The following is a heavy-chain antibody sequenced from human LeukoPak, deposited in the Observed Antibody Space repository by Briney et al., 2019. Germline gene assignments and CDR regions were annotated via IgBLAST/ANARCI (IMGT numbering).Heavy chain of an antibody. CDR1: GFTFSSYD. CDR2: IWSDGSNK. V-gene: IGHV3-30*02. D-gene: IGHD4-17*01. J-gene: IGHJ4*02. CDR3: AKRGTVTTFGHCDY. Sequence: GGSLRLSCAASGFTFSSYDMHWVRQAPGKGLEWVAFIWSDGSNKYYADSVKGRFTISRDNSKNTLFLQMNSLRAEDTAVYYCAKRGTVTTFGHCDYWGQGTLVTVSS.